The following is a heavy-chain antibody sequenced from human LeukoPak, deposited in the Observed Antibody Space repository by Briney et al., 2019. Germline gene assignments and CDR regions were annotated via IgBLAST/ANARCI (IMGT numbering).Heavy chain of an antibody. V-gene: IGHV3-48*01. CDR3: AKDGGYSYGGTNWFDP. CDR1: GFTFSSYS. D-gene: IGHD5-18*01. CDR2: ISNSGSTI. J-gene: IGHJ5*02. Sequence: GGSLRLSCAASGFTFSSYSMSWVRQAPGKGLEWVSYISNSGSTIQYADSVKGRFTISRDNSKNTLYLQMNSLRAEDTAVYYCAKDGGYSYGGTNWFDPWGQGTLVTVSS.